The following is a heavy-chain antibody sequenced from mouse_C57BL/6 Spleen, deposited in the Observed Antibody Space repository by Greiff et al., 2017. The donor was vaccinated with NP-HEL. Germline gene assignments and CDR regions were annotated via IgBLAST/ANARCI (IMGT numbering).Heavy chain of an antibody. J-gene: IGHJ2*01. Sequence: VQLQQPGAELVMPGASVKLSCKASGYTFTSYWMHWVKQRPGQGLEWIGEIDPSDSYTNYIQKFKGKSTLTVDKSSSTAYMQLSSLTSEDSAVYYCASRDDGYPHFDYWGQGTTLTVSS. CDR2: IDPSDSYT. CDR1: GYTFTSYW. V-gene: IGHV1-69*01. D-gene: IGHD2-3*01. CDR3: ASRDDGYPHFDY.